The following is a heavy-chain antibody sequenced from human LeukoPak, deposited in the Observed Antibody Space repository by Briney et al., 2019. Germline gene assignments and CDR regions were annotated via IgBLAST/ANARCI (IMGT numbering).Heavy chain of an antibody. CDR2: INPSGGST. Sequence: ASVKVSCKASGYTFTSYYMHWVQQAPGQGLEWMGIINPSGGSTSYAQKFQGRVTMTRDTSTSTVYMELSSLRSEDTAVYYCARTKGTYYYDSSGYYPDWGQGTLVTVSS. D-gene: IGHD3-22*01. V-gene: IGHV1-46*01. CDR1: GYTFTSYY. J-gene: IGHJ4*02. CDR3: ARTKGTYYYDSSGYYPD.